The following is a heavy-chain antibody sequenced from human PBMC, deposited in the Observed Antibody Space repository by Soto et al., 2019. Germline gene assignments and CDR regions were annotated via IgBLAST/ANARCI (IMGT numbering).Heavy chain of an antibody. D-gene: IGHD6-13*01. CDR2: IWNDGNGY. CDR1: GFNFNNYG. Sequence: GGSLRLSCAASGFNFNNYGMHWVRQAPGKGLEWVAVIWNDGNGYYYANSVKGRFTISRDNSKNTLYLRMSSLRAEDAAVYYCARRQISPPTRGAASARGGMDAWGQGTTVTVSS. CDR3: ARRQISPPTRGAASARGGMDA. V-gene: IGHV3-33*01. J-gene: IGHJ6*02.